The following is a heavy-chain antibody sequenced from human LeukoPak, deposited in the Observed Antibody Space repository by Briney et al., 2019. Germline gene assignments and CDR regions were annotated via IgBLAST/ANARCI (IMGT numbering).Heavy chain of an antibody. J-gene: IGHJ5*02. V-gene: IGHV4-61*01. CDR2: IYYSGST. Sequence: SETLSLTCTVSGGSVSSGSYYWSWLRQPPGKGLEWIGYIYYSGSTNYNPSLKSRVTISVDTSKNQFSLKLSSVTAADTAVYYCARDRPNNWFDPWGQGTLVTVSS. CDR3: ARDRPNNWFDP. CDR1: GGSVSSGSYY.